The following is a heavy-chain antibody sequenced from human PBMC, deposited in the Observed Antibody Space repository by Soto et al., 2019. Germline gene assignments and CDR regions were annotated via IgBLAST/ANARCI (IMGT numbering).Heavy chain of an antibody. V-gene: IGHV4-31*03. CDR3: ARVGLAAAFEGWFDP. CDR2: IYYSGST. Sequence: PSETLSLTCTVSGGSISSGGYYWSWIRQHPGKGLEWIGYIYYSGSTYYNPSLKSRVTISVDTSKNQFSLKLSSVTAADTAVYYCARVGLAAAFEGWFDPWGQGTLVTVSS. D-gene: IGHD2-15*01. J-gene: IGHJ5*02. CDR1: GGSISSGGYY.